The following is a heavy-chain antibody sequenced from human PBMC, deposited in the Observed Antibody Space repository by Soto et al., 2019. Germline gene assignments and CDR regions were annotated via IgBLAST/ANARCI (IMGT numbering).Heavy chain of an antibody. Sequence: SETLSLTCTVSGGSISSTNHYWGWIRQPPGKGLEWIGDIYYSGLTRYNPSLKSRVTISVDTSKDQFSLKLTSVTAAYTAVYSRAREAYYSDSTGYY. CDR3: AREAYYSDSTGYY. J-gene: IGHJ6*01. CDR2: IYYSGLT. CDR1: GGSISSTNHY. D-gene: IGHD3-22*01. V-gene: IGHV4-39*01.